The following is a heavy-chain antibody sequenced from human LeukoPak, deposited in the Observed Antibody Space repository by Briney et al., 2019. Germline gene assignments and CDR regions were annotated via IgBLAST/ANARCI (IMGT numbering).Heavy chain of an antibody. J-gene: IGHJ6*02. CDR3: ARDLKADERGYSYGYDYYGMDV. CDR1: GFPFNNCA. V-gene: IGHV3-30-3*01. CDR2: ILYKGNNK. D-gene: IGHD5-18*01. Sequence: PGRSLTLSCAASGFPFNNCAMHWVRQAPGKGLEWVAVILYKGNNKYYADSVKGRFTISRDNAKNSLYLQMNSLRAEDTAVYYCARDLKADERGYSYGYDYYGMDVWGQGTTVTVSS.